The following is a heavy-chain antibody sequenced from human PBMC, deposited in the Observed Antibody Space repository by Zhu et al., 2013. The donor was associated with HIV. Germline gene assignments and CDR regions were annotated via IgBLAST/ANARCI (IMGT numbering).Heavy chain of an antibody. CDR3: AAGGYHKDLSTSSDY. CDR2: IVVGSGNT. CDR1: GFTFTSSA. J-gene: IGHJ4*02. V-gene: IGHV1-58*01. D-gene: IGHD1-26*01. Sequence: QMQLVQSGPEVKKPGTSVKVSCKASGFTFTSSAVQWVRQARGQRLEWIGWIVVGSGNTNYAQKFQERVTITRDMSTSTAYMELSSLRSEDTAVYYCAAGGYHKDLSTSSDYWGQGTLVTVSS.